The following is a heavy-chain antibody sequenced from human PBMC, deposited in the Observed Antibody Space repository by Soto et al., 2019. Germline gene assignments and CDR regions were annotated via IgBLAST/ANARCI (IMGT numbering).Heavy chain of an antibody. V-gene: IGHV3-7*03. CDR3: ARDQVVVAATDHYYYYGMDV. CDR1: GFTFSSYW. Sequence: GGSLRLSCAASGFTFSSYWMSWVRQAPGKGLEWVANIKQDGSEKYYVDSVKGRFTISRDNAKNSLYLQMNGLRAEDTAVYYCARDQVVVAATDHYYYYGMDVWGQGTTVTVSS. D-gene: IGHD2-15*01. J-gene: IGHJ6*02. CDR2: IKQDGSEK.